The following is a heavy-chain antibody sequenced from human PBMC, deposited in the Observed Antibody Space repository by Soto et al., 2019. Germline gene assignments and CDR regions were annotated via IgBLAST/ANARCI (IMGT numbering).Heavy chain of an antibody. V-gene: IGHV3-23*01. Sequence: QLLESGGGLVQNGGSLRLSCTASGFTFSNYAMSWVRQAPGKGLEWDSGIRSSGESTYYADSVKGRLTISRDNAKNRLYLQINSPRADDTPVYYCAKGVRRVLITRDDWGQGTTFSVSS. D-gene: IGHD2-8*01. J-gene: IGHJ6*02. CDR3: AKGVRRVLITRDD. CDR1: GFTFSNYA. CDR2: IRSSGEST.